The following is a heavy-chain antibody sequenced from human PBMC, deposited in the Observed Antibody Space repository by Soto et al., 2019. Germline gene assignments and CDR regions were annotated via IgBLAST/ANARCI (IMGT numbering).Heavy chain of an antibody. J-gene: IGHJ6*02. V-gene: IGHV1-58*01. CDR2: IVVGSGNT. D-gene: IGHD2-2*02. CDR3: AAARDIVVVPAAIDVVLGYGMDV. CDR1: GCTFTSSA. Sequence: SVKVSCKASGCTFTSSAVQWVRQARGQGREWIGWIVVGSGNTNYAQKFQERVTITRDMSTSTAYMELSSLRSEDTAVYSCAAARDIVVVPAAIDVVLGYGMDVWGQGTTVTVSS.